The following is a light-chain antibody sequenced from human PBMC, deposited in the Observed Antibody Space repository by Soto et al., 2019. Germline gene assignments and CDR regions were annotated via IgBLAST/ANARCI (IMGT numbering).Light chain of an antibody. V-gene: IGKV4-1*01. CDR1: QSLLYRSNNKNY. J-gene: IGKJ1*01. CDR2: WAS. CDR3: QHYYSAPRT. Sequence: DIVLTQSPDSLAVSLGESATINCKSSQSLLYRSNNKNYLAWYQQKPGQPLKLLISWASTRESGVPDRFSGSGSGADFTLTISRLQAEDVAVYYCQHYYSAPRTFGQGTKVEIK.